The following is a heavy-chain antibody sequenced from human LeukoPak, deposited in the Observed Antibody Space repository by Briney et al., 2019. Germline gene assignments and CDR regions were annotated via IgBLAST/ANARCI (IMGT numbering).Heavy chain of an antibody. J-gene: IGHJ4*02. CDR2: INHSGST. Sequence: SSETLSLTCAVYGGSFSGYYWSWIRQPPGKGLEWIGEINHSGSTNYNPSLKSRVTISVDTSKNQFSLKLSSVTAADTAVYYCARGHRQLNYWGQGTLVTVSS. CDR3: ARGHRQLNY. D-gene: IGHD6-13*01. CDR1: GGSFSGYY. V-gene: IGHV4-34*01.